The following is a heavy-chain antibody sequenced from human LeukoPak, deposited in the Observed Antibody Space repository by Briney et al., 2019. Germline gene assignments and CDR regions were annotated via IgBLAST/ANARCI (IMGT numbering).Heavy chain of an antibody. J-gene: IGHJ4*02. Sequence: PSETLSLTCAVSGYSISSGYYWGWIRQPPGKGLEWIGSIYHSGSTYYNPSLKSRVTISVDTSKNQFSLKLSSVTAADTGVYYCARHSRLITTIHFDYWGQGTLVAVSS. V-gene: IGHV4-38-2*01. CDR2: IYHSGST. CDR1: GYSISSGYY. D-gene: IGHD3-22*01. CDR3: ARHSRLITTIHFDY.